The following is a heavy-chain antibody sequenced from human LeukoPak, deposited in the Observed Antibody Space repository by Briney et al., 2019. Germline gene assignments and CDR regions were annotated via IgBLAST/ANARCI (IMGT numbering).Heavy chain of an antibody. CDR2: IRPNSGGT. D-gene: IGHD3-22*01. J-gene: IGHJ4*02. CDR1: GYTFGAYY. Sequence: ASVKVSCKASGYTFGAYYMYWVRQAPGQGLEWMGWIRPNSGGTNYTQKFQGRVTLTRDTAISTAYMELSGLRSDDTALYYCARFYYDSSGPPSYFADDYWGQGTLVIVSS. CDR3: ARFYYDSSGPPSYFADDY. V-gene: IGHV1-2*02.